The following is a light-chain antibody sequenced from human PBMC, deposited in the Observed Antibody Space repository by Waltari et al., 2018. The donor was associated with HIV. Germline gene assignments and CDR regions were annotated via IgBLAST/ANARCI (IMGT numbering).Light chain of an antibody. CDR2: GAS. V-gene: IGKV3-20*01. CDR1: RIVSSSF. Sequence: EIVLTQSPGTLSLSPGERATLSCRASRIVSSSFLAWYQQKPGQAPRLLIYGASSRATGIPDRFSGSGSGTDFTLTISRLEPEDFAVYYCQQYGSSPPVTFGPGTKVDIK. CDR3: QQYGSSPPVT. J-gene: IGKJ3*01.